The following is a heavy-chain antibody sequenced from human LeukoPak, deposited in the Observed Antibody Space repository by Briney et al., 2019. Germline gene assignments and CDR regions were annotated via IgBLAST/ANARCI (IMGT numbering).Heavy chain of an antibody. CDR3: ARGIRFGELWGYRFDP. J-gene: IGHJ5*02. CDR1: GYTFTSYD. CDR2: MNPNSGNT. Sequence: ASVKVSCKASGYTFTSYDINWVRQATGQGLEWMGWMNPNSGNTVYAQKFQGRVTMTRNTSISTAYMELSSLRSEDTAVYYCARGIRFGELWGYRFDPWGQGTLVTVSS. V-gene: IGHV1-8*01. D-gene: IGHD3-10*01.